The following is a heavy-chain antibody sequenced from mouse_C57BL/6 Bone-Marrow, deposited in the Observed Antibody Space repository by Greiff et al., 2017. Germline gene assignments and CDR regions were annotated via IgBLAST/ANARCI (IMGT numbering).Heavy chain of an antibody. CDR3: ARNHYYGSSHYYFDY. CDR2: IYPRSGNT. D-gene: IGHD1-1*01. Sequence: QVQLQQSGAELARPGASVKLSCKASGYTFTSYGISWVKQRTGQGLEWIGEIYPRSGNTYYNEKFKGKATLTADKSSSTAYMELRSLTSEDSAVYFCARNHYYGSSHYYFDYWGQGTTLTVSS. J-gene: IGHJ2*01. V-gene: IGHV1-81*01. CDR1: GYTFTSYG.